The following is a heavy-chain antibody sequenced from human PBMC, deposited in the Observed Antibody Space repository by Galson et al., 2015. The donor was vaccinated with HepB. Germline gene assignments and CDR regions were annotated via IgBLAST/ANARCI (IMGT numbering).Heavy chain of an antibody. CDR3: ARDRSGSGWYRGAFDI. CDR1: GFTFSSYA. J-gene: IGHJ3*02. D-gene: IGHD6-19*01. V-gene: IGHV3-64*01. CDR2: TSSQGVST. Sequence: SLRLSCAASGFTFSSYAIDWVRQAPGKGLEYVSGTSSQGVSTYYANSVKGRFTISRDNSKNTVYLQMGSLRAEDMAVYYCARDRSGSGWYRGAFDIWGQGTVVTVSS.